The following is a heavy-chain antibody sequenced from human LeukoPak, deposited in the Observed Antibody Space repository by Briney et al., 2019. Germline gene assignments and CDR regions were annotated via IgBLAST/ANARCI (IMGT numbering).Heavy chain of an antibody. Sequence: SETLSLTCTVSGGSISSYYWSWIRQPAGKGLEWIGRIYTSGSTNYNPSLKSRVTMSVDTSKNQFSLKLSSVTAADTAVYYCARDFTPYYYGSGNSLGYWGQGTLVTVSS. CDR3: ARDFTPYYYGSGNSLGY. D-gene: IGHD3-10*01. V-gene: IGHV4-4*07. CDR2: IYTSGST. CDR1: GGSISSYY. J-gene: IGHJ4*02.